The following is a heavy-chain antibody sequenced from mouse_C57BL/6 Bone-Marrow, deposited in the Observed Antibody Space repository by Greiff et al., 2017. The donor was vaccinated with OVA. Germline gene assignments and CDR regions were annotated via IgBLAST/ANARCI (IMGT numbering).Heavy chain of an antibody. CDR1: GFTFSDYG. D-gene: IGHD1-1*01. J-gene: IGHJ4*01. CDR2: ISSGSSTI. Sequence: EVKLMESGGGLVKPGGSLKLSCAASGFTFSDYGMHWVRQAPEKGLEWVAYISSGSSTIYYADTVKGRFTISRDNAKNTLFLQMTSLRSEDTAMYYCARPIYYGSSHCYAMDYWGQGTSVTGSS. V-gene: IGHV5-17*01. CDR3: ARPIYYGSSHCYAMDY.